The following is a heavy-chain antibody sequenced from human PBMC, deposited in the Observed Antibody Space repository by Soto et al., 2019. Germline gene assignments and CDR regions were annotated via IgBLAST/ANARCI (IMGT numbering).Heavy chain of an antibody. D-gene: IGHD3-3*01. J-gene: IGHJ4*02. CDR2: ILSDGSKK. Sequence: QVQLVESGGAVVQPGRSLRLSCTASGFTFNRYAIHWVRQAPAKGLEWVAVILSDGSKKYYADSVKGRFTLSRDNSKNTLYVRMHCLRIDDTAVCYCTRVVLYSRSGSHTPYFEYWGQGTRVTVSS. V-gene: IGHV3-30-3*01. CDR3: TRVVLYSRSGSHTPYFEY. CDR1: GFTFNRYA.